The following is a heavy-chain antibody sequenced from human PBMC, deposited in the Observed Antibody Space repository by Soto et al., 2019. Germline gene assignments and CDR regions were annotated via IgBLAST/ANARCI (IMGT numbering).Heavy chain of an antibody. J-gene: IGHJ4*02. CDR1: CGSFSGYY. D-gene: IGHD6-6*01. CDR3: ARTSKFDC. CDR2: INHSGST. V-gene: IGHV4-34*01. Sequence: PSETLSLTCAVYCGSFSGYYWSWIRQPPGKGLEWIGEINHSGSTNYNPSLKSRVTMSADTSKNQFSLKLSSVTAADTAVYYCARTSKFDCWGQGTRVTVSS.